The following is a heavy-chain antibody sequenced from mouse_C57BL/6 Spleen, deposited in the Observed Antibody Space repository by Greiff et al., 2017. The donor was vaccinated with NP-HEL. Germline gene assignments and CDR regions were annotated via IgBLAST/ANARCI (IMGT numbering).Heavy chain of an antibody. Sequence: EVQRVESGGGLVKPGGSLKLSCAASGFTFSDYGMHWVRQAPEKGLEWVAYISSGSSTIYYADTVKGRFTISRDNAKNTLFLQMTSLRSEDTAMYYCALYYGNYGYFDVWGTGTTVTVSS. J-gene: IGHJ1*03. V-gene: IGHV5-17*01. CDR1: GFTFSDYG. CDR3: ALYYGNYGYFDV. CDR2: ISSGSSTI. D-gene: IGHD2-1*01.